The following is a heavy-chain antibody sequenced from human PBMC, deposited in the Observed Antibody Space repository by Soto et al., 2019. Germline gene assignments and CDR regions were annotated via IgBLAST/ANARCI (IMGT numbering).Heavy chain of an antibody. Sequence: EVHLVESGGGLVQPGKSLRLSCAASGFTFDDYAMHWVRQAPGKGLEWVSGISWNSYNIGYADSVKGRITISKDNANNALYMQMHSLRAEDKALYYCAKVSEIGGASGYFDSWCQGTLVTVSS. D-gene: IGHD2-15*01. J-gene: IGHJ4*02. V-gene: IGHV3-9*01. CDR1: GFTFDDYA. CDR3: AKVSEIGGASGYFDS. CDR2: ISWNSYNI.